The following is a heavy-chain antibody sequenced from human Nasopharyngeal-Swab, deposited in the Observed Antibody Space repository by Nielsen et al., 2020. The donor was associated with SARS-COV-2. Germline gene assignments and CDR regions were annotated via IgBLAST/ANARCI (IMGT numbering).Heavy chain of an antibody. V-gene: IGHV1-24*01. CDR1: GYTLTELS. D-gene: IGHD3-3*01. Sequence: ASVKVSCKVSGYTLTELSMHWVRQAPGKGLEWMGGFDPEDGETIYAQKFQGRVTMTEDTSTDTAYMELSSLGSEDTAVYYCATGIWSGYYYGMDVWGQGTTVTVSS. J-gene: IGHJ6*02. CDR3: ATGIWSGYYYGMDV. CDR2: FDPEDGET.